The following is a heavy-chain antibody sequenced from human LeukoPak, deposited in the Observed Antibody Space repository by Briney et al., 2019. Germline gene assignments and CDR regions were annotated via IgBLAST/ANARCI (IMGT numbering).Heavy chain of an antibody. CDR3: ARDGYCSGGSCYGKDD. CDR2: TNSDGSST. CDR1: GFSFSNYW. D-gene: IGHD2-15*01. V-gene: IGHV3-74*01. Sequence: GGSLRLSCAAPGFSFSNYWMHWVRQAPGKGLVWVPRTNSDGSSTSYADSVKGRFTISRDNAKNTLYLQMNSLRAEDSAVYYCARDGYCSGGSCYGKDDWGQGTLVSASS. J-gene: IGHJ4*02.